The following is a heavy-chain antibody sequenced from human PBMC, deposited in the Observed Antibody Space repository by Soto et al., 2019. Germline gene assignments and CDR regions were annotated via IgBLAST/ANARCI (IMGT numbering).Heavy chain of an antibody. CDR3: ARGPGIAAAGDYYYYGMDV. J-gene: IGHJ6*02. D-gene: IGHD6-13*01. CDR1: GGTFSSYA. V-gene: IGHV1-69*01. Sequence: QVQLVQSGAEVKKPGSSVKVSCKASGGTFSSYAINWVRQAPGQGLEWMGGIIPIFGTANYAQKFQGRVTITADESTSTAYMELSSLRSEDTAVYYCARGPGIAAAGDYYYYGMDVWGQGTTVTVSS. CDR2: IIPIFGTA.